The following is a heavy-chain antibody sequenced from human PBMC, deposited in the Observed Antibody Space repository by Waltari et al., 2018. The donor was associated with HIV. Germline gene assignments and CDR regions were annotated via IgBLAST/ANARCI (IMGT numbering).Heavy chain of an antibody. D-gene: IGHD3-22*01. CDR1: GYSISSSNW. V-gene: IGHV4-28*01. CDR2: IYYSWST. J-gene: IGHJ4*02. Sequence: QVQLQESGPGLVKPSDTLSLTCAVSGYSISSSNWWGWIRQPPGKGLEWIGYIYYSWSTYYNPSLKSRVTMSVDTSKNQFSLKLSSVTAVDTAVYYCARTPYYYDSSGYPLYFDYWGQGTLVTVSS. CDR3: ARTPYYYDSSGYPLYFDY.